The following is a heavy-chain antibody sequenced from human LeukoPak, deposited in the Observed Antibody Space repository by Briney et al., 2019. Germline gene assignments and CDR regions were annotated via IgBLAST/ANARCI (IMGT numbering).Heavy chain of an antibody. V-gene: IGHV1-18*01. CDR2: ISAYNGNT. CDR1: GYTFTSYG. J-gene: IGHJ4*02. Sequence: ASVKVSCKASGYTFTSYGISWVRQAPGQGLEWMGWISAYNGNTNYAQKLQGRVTMTTDTSTSTAYMELRSLSSDDTAVYYCARVGIAAAGSNQKYYFDYWGQGTLVTVSS. CDR3: ARVGIAAAGSNQKYYFDY. D-gene: IGHD6-13*01.